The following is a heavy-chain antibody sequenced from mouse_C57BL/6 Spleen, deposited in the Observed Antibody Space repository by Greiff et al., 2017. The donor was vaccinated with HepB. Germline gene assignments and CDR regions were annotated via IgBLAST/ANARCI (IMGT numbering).Heavy chain of an antibody. J-gene: IGHJ4*01. CDR3: ARPPYLYYAMDY. Sequence: EVQLQESGGGLVKPGGSLKLSCAASGFTFSDYGMHWVRQAPEKGLEWVAYISSGSSTIYYADTVKGRFTISRDNAKNTLFLQMTSLRSEDTAMYYCARPPYLYYAMDYWGQGTSVTVSS. D-gene: IGHD5-5*01. CDR1: GFTFSDYG. V-gene: IGHV5-17*01. CDR2: ISSGSSTI.